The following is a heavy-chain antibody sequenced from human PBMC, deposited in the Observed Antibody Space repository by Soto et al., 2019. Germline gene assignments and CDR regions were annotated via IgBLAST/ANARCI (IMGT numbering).Heavy chain of an antibody. Sequence: GGSLRLSCAASVFTFISYDMHWVRQATGKGLEWVSAIGTAGDTYYPGSVKGRFTISRENAKNSLYLQMNSLRAGDTAVYYCARSDYDFWSGYRSYGMDVWGQGTTVTVSS. V-gene: IGHV3-13*01. D-gene: IGHD3-3*01. CDR2: IGTAGDT. CDR1: VFTFISYD. J-gene: IGHJ6*02. CDR3: ARSDYDFWSGYRSYGMDV.